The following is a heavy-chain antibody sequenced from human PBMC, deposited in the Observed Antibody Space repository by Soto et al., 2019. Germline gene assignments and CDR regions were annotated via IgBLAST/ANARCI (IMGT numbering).Heavy chain of an antibody. D-gene: IGHD3-10*01. J-gene: IGHJ3*01. CDR1: GFTFSNYI. V-gene: IGHV3-21*04. CDR3: SRGGGYYYGSGTDAFDV. Sequence: EVQLLESGGGLVKPGGSLRLSCAASGFTFSNYIMNWVRQPPGQGLEWVASISGSSTYVYYADSLKGRIAISRDNAKKSLFPGLNTLRVEEKVFHYCSRGGGYYYGSGTDAFDVWGQGTLVTVSS. CDR2: ISGSSTYV.